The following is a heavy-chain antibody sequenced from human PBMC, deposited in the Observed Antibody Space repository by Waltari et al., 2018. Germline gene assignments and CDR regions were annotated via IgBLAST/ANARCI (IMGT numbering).Heavy chain of an antibody. CDR3: VLLEPGLFDN. V-gene: IGHV1-2*02. J-gene: IGHJ4*02. CDR1: GYIFTAYY. CDR2: INPNSGGT. Sequence: QVQLLQSGAEVKEPGASVKVSCKASGYIFTAYYMHGVRQAPGQGLEWMGWINPNSGGTNYAQKFQGRVTMTRDTSISIAYMELSRLKSDDTAVFYCVLLEPGLFDNWGQGTLVTVSS.